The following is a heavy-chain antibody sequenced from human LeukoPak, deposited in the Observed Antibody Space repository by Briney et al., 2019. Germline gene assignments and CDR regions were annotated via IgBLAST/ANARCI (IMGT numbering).Heavy chain of an antibody. J-gene: IGHJ4*02. CDR1: GFTVSSNY. Sequence: PGGSLRLSCVASGFTVSSNYMSWVRQTPGQGRLEWVSVIYTDGRTFYTGSVTGRFTISRDNSKNTLYLQMNSLRAEDTAVYYCARGQIYGTGSYSFDHWGQGTLVTVSS. CDR3: ARGQIYGTGSYSFDH. V-gene: IGHV3-66*01. CDR2: IYTDGRT. D-gene: IGHD3-10*01.